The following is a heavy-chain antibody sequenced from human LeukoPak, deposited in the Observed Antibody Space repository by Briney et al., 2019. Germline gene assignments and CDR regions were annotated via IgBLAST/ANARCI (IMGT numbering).Heavy chain of an antibody. V-gene: IGHV3-74*01. D-gene: IGHD3-22*01. CDR1: GFTFSSYW. CDR2: INSDGSST. CDR3: ARDDNYYDSSGYYDY. Sequence: PGGSLRLSCAASGFTFSSYWMHWVRQAPGKGLVWVSRINSDGSSTSYADSVKGRFTISRDNAKNTLYLQMNSLRAEDTAVYYCARDDNYYDSSGYYDYWGQGTLVTVSS. J-gene: IGHJ4*02.